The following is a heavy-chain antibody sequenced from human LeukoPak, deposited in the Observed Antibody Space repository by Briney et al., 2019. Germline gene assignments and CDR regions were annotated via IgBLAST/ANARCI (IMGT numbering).Heavy chain of an antibody. CDR3: ARGGMTTVTTPPGGY. D-gene: IGHD4-17*01. Sequence: SETLSLACTVSGGSISSYYWSWIRQPPGKGLEWIGYIYYSGSTNYNPSHKSRVTISVDTSKNQFSLKLSSVTAADTAVYYCARGGMTTVTTPPGGYWGQGTLVTVSS. J-gene: IGHJ4*02. CDR2: IYYSGST. CDR1: GGSISSYY. V-gene: IGHV4-59*12.